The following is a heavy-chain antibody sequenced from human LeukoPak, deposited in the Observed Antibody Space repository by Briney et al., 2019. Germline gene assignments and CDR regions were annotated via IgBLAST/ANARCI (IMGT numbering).Heavy chain of an antibody. CDR1: GFTIGSHF. CDR2: ITRDTIYT. V-gene: IGHV3-21*01. J-gene: IGHJ4*02. CDR3: RDPFDY. Sequence: GGSLRLSCAVSGFTIGSHFMGWVRHLPGKGLEWVSSITRDTIYTFYADSVKGRFTISRDNAKNSLYLQMNSLRGEDTAVYYCRDPFDYWGQGTLVTVSS.